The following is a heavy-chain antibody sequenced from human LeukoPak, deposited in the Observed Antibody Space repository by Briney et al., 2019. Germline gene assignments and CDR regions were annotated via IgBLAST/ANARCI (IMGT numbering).Heavy chain of an antibody. CDR3: ARGGYSSGWYPDY. D-gene: IGHD6-19*01. Sequence: ASVKVSCKASGGTFSSYAISWVRQAPGQGLEWMGGIIPIFGTANYAQKFQGRVTITADESTSTAYMELSSLRSEDTAGYYCARGGYSSGWYPDYWGQGTLVTVSS. CDR2: IIPIFGTA. CDR1: GGTFSSYA. V-gene: IGHV1-69*13. J-gene: IGHJ4*02.